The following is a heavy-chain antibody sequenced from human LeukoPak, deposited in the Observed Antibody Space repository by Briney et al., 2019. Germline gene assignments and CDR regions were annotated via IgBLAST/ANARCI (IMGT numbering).Heavy chain of an antibody. V-gene: IGHV4-4*07. J-gene: IGHJ4*02. CDR3: ARLSYDSSGYYFDY. CDR2: IYDSGST. D-gene: IGHD3-22*01. CDR1: GGSISSYY. Sequence: SLTVSLTCTVSGGSISSYYWSWIRQPAGKGLEWIGRIYDSGSTNYNPSLKSRVTMSVDTSKNQFSLKLSSVTAADTAVYYCARLSYDSSGYYFDYWGQGTLVTVSS.